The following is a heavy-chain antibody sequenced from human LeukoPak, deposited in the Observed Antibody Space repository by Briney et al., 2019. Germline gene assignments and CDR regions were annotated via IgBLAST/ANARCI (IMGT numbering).Heavy chain of an antibody. CDR2: IWYDGSNK. D-gene: IGHD6-19*01. J-gene: IGHJ4*02. CDR1: GFTFSSYW. V-gene: IGHV3-33*06. CDR3: AKDSSGWYGGDY. Sequence: QPGGSLRLSCAASGFTFSSYWMSWVRQAPGKGLEWVAVIWYDGSNKYYADSVKGRFTISRDNSKNTLYLQMNSLRAEDTAVYYCAKDSSGWYGGDYWGQGTLVTVSS.